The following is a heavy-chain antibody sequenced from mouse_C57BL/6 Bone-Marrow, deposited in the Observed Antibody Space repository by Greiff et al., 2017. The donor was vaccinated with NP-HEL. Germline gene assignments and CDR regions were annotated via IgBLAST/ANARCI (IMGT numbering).Heavy chain of an antibody. V-gene: IGHV1-81*01. J-gene: IGHJ3*01. CDR3: ARWGSRGFAY. CDR1: GYTFTSYG. D-gene: IGHD3-3*01. Sequence: VKLMESGAELARPGASVKLSCKASGYTFTSYGISWVKQRTGQGLEWIGEIYPRSGNTYYNEKFKGKATLTADKSSSTAYMELRSLTSEDSAVYFCARWGSRGFAYWGQGTLVTVSA. CDR2: IYPRSGNT.